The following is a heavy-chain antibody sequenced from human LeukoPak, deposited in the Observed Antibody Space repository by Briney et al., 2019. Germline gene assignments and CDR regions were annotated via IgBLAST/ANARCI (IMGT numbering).Heavy chain of an antibody. J-gene: IGHJ1*01. V-gene: IGHV3-53*01. D-gene: IGHD2-21*02. Sequence: GGSLRLSCAASGFSVSSNYMSWVRQAPGKGLEWVSVIYSGGSTYYADSVKGRFTISRDNSKNTLYLQMKSLRAEDTTVYYCARTDETAPAEDFQHWGQGTLVTVSS. CDR3: ARTDETAPAEDFQH. CDR2: IYSGGST. CDR1: GFSVSSNY.